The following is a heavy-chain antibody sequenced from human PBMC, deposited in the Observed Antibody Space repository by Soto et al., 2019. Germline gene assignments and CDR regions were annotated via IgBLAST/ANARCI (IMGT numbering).Heavy chain of an antibody. Sequence: QVQLQESGPGLVKPSQTLSLTCTVSGASINGGGYYWSWIRQHPGKGLEWIGSIYYSGNTYSSPSLKSRVTISVDTSKNHFSLRLTSVTAADTAVYYCARDPSYGDYSYYGMDVWGQGTTVTVSS. CDR1: GASINGGGYY. V-gene: IGHV4-31*03. CDR3: ARDPSYGDYSYYGMDV. J-gene: IGHJ6*02. CDR2: IYYSGNT. D-gene: IGHD4-17*01.